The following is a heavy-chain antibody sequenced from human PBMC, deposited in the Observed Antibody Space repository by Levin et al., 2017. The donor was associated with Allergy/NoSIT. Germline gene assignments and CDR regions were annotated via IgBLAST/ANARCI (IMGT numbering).Heavy chain of an antibody. Sequence: GGSLRLSCVASGLTFSGSAMHWVRQASGKGLEWVGRIKSKANGYATAYAAPVKGRFTISRDDSKNTAYLQMNSLKTEDTAVYYCTTTAMVNTCDYWGQGTLVTVSS. CDR2: IKSKANGYAT. V-gene: IGHV3-73*01. J-gene: IGHJ4*02. CDR3: TTTAMVNTCDY. CDR1: GLTFSGSA. D-gene: IGHD5-18*01.